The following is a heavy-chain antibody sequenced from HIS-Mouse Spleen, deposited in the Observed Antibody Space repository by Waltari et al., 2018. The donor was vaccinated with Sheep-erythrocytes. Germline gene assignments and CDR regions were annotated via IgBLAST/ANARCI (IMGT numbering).Heavy chain of an antibody. V-gene: IGHV1-69*04. Sequence: QVQLVQSGAEVKKPGSSVKVSCKASGGTFSSYAISWVRPAPGQGLEWMGMIIPILGIANYAQKFQGRVTTTADKSTSTAYMELSSLRSEDTAVYYCAQTVATTPHFDYWGQGTLVTVSS. J-gene: IGHJ4*02. CDR1: GGTFSSYA. CDR2: IIPILGIA. CDR3: AQTVATTPHFDY. D-gene: IGHD2-15*01.